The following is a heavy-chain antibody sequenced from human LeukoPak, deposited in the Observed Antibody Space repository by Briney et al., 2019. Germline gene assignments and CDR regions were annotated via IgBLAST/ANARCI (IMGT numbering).Heavy chain of an antibody. J-gene: IGHJ4*02. D-gene: IGHD4-17*01. CDR2: TSGSGGNT. Sequence: TGGSLRLSCAASGFTFSIYAMTWVRLAPGKGLEWVSATSGSGGNTYYADSVKGRFTISRDNSKDTLYLQMSSLRAEDTALYYCARRPTTVTYFDYWGQGTLVTVSS. V-gene: IGHV3-23*01. CDR1: GFTFSIYA. CDR3: ARRPTTVTYFDY.